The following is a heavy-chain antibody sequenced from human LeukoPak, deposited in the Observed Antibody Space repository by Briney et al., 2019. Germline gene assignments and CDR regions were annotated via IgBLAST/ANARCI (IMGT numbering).Heavy chain of an antibody. J-gene: IGHJ5*02. V-gene: IGHV4-34*01. Sequence: SSETLSLTCAVYGGSFSGYYWSWIRQPPGKGLEWIGEINHSGSTNYNPSLKSRVTISVDTSKNQFSLKLSSVTAADTAVYYCARGLITFGGVIVEPPWFDPWGQGTLVTVSS. CDR1: GGSFSGYY. CDR2: INHSGST. D-gene: IGHD3-16*02. CDR3: ARGLITFGGVIVEPPWFDP.